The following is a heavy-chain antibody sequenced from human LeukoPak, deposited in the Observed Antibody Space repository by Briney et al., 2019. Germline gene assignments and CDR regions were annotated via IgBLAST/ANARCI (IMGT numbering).Heavy chain of an antibody. J-gene: IGHJ6*03. CDR2: ISSSSSTI. Sequence: GGSLRLSCAASGFTFSSYSMNWVRQAPGKGLEWASYISSSSSTIYYADSVKGRFTISRDNAKNSLYLQMNSLRAEDTAVYYCARAPPHYDFWSGYYVYYMDVWGKGTTVTVSS. CDR3: ARAPPHYDFWSGYYVYYMDV. CDR1: GFTFSSYS. D-gene: IGHD3-3*01. V-gene: IGHV3-48*04.